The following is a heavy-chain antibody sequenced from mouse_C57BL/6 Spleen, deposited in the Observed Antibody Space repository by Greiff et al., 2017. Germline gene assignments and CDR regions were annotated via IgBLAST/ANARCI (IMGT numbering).Heavy chain of an antibody. J-gene: IGHJ3*01. CDR3: ARSQTAQATWFAY. CDR2: IYPGDGDT. CDR1: GYAFSSSW. D-gene: IGHD3-2*02. Sequence: VKLQESGPELVKPGASVKISCKASGYAFSSSWMNWVKQRPGKGLEWIGRIYPGDGDTNYNGKFKGKATLTADKSSSTAYMQLISLTSEDSAVYFCARSQTAQATWFAYWGQGTLVTVSA. V-gene: IGHV1-82*01.